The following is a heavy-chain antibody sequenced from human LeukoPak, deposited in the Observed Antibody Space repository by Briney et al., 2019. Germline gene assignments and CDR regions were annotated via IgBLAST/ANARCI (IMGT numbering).Heavy chain of an antibody. V-gene: IGHV3-21*01. J-gene: IGHJ4*02. CDR3: ARGRGGLFIFDY. D-gene: IGHD2-21*01. CDR1: GFTFSSYS. Sequence: GGSLRLSCAASGFTFSSYSMNWVRQAPGKGLEWVSSISSSSSYIYYADSVKGRFTISRDNAKNSLYLQMNSLRAEDTAVYYCARGRGGLFIFDYWGQGTLVTVSS. CDR2: ISSSSSYI.